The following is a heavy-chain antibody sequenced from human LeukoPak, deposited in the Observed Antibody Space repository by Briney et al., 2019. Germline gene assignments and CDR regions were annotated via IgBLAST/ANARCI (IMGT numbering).Heavy chain of an antibody. D-gene: IGHD3-16*01. CDR3: ARDGLGGSGAFDI. V-gene: IGHV1-2*02. CDR1: GYTFTGYY. CDR2: INPDSGGT. Sequence: GESLKISCKASGYTFTGYYIHWVRQAPGQGLEWMGWINPDSGGTNYAQKFQGGVTMTRDTSISTAYMELSRLRSDDTAVYYCARDGLGGSGAFDIWGQGTMVTVSS. J-gene: IGHJ3*02.